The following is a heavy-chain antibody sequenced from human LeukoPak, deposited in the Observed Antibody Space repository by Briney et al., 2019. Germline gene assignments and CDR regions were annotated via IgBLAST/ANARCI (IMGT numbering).Heavy chain of an antibody. Sequence: PSETLSLTCTVSGGSISSYYWSWIRQPPGKGLEWIGYIYYSGSTNYNPSLKSRVTISVDTSKNQFSLKLSSVTAADTAVYYCARRHSKNWFDPWGKGTLVTVSS. J-gene: IGHJ5*02. CDR1: GGSISSYY. V-gene: IGHV4-59*12. D-gene: IGHD3-3*02. CDR2: IYYSGST. CDR3: ARRHSKNWFDP.